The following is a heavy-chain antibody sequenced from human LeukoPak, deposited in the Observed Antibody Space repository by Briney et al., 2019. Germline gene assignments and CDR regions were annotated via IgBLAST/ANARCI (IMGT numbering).Heavy chain of an antibody. J-gene: IGHJ4*02. V-gene: IGHV3-74*01. CDR1: GFSFSSYW. Sequence: PWGALRLSCVASGFSFSSYWRHWVRQAPGKGRVWVSRIKIDGSGRGYADSVKGGFTISRDNAKNALYLQMSSLRAEDTAVYYCARDSSVSDFDYWGQGTLVTVSS. D-gene: IGHD3-10*01. CDR3: ARDSSVSDFDY. CDR2: IKIDGSGR.